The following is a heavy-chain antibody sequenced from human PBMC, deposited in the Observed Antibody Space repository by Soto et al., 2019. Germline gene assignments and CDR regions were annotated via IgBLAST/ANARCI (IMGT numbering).Heavy chain of an antibody. Sequence: EVQLLESGGGLVQPGGSLRLSCAASGFTFSSSAMNWVRQAPGKGLEWVSTISGSGGSTYYADSVKGRFTISRDNSKNTLYLQMNSLRAEDTAVYYCAKGYCSSTGCYAIDAFDIWGQGTMVTVSS. V-gene: IGHV3-23*01. CDR1: GFTFSSSA. J-gene: IGHJ3*02. D-gene: IGHD2-2*01. CDR3: AKGYCSSTGCYAIDAFDI. CDR2: ISGSGGST.